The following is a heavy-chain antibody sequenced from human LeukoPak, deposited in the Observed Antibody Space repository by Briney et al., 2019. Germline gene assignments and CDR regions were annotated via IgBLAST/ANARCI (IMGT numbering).Heavy chain of an antibody. Sequence: PGGSLRLSCAASGFTFSDYYMSWIRQAPGKGLEWVSYISSSGSTIYYADSVKGRFTISRDNAKNSLYLQMYSLRAEDTAVYYCARDPYSGAYGNTYYYYMDVWGKGTTVTISS. CDR3: ARDPYSGAYGNTYYYYMDV. D-gene: IGHD1-26*01. CDR1: GFTFSDYY. V-gene: IGHV3-11*04. CDR2: ISSSGSTI. J-gene: IGHJ6*03.